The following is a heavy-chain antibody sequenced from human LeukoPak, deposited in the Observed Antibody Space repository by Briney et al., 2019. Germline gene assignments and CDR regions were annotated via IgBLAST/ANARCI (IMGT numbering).Heavy chain of an antibody. V-gene: IGHV3-30*02. J-gene: IGHJ4*02. CDR2: IRFDGSNK. CDR1: GFTFSSYA. CDR3: ATSRGSWPDYFDY. D-gene: IGHD6-13*01. Sequence: GGSLRLSCAASGFTFSSYAMHWVRQAPDKGLEWVAFIRFDGSNKYYADSVKGRFTISRDNSKNTLYLQMNSLRAEDTAVYYCATSRGSWPDYFDYWGQGTLVTVSS.